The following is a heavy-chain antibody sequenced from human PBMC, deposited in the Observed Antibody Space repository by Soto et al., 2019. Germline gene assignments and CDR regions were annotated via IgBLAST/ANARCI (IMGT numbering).Heavy chain of an antibody. Sequence: SVKVSCKASGGTFSSYTISWVRQAPGQGLEWMGRITPILGITNYAQKFQGRVTITADKSTSTAYMALSSLRSEDTALYYCARDFSGGLMPVAGVYWDWDLGARGTLVTVS. CDR2: ITPILGIT. CDR1: GGTFSSYT. D-gene: IGHD6-19*01. CDR3: ARDFSGGLMPVAGVYWDWDL. J-gene: IGHJ2*01. V-gene: IGHV1-69*04.